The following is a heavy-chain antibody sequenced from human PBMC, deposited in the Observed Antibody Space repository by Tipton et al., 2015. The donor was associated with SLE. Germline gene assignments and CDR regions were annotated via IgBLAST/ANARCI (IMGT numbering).Heavy chain of an antibody. V-gene: IGHV4-59*11. CDR1: GGSISSHY. CDR3: ARTDTMIVVVTPHAAFDI. CDR2: IYYSGST. D-gene: IGHD3-22*01. J-gene: IGHJ3*02. Sequence: TLSLTCTVSGGSISSHYWSWTRQPPGKGLEWIGYIYYSGSTNYNPSLKSRVTISVDTSKNQFSLKLSSVTAADTAVYYCARTDTMIVVVTPHAAFDIWGQGTMVTVSS.